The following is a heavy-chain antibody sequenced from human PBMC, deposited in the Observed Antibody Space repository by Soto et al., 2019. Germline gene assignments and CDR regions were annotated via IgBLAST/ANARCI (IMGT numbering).Heavy chain of an antibody. J-gene: IGHJ3*02. V-gene: IGHV4-31*03. D-gene: IGHD3-10*01. CDR3: ARDRALLWFGDRSGAFDI. Sequence: QTLSLTCTVSGGSISSGGYYWSWIRQHPGKGLEWIGYIYYSGSTYYNPSLKSRVTISVDTSKNQFSLKLSSVTAADTAVYYCARDRALLWFGDRSGAFDIWGQGTMVTVS. CDR1: GGSISSGGYY. CDR2: IYYSGST.